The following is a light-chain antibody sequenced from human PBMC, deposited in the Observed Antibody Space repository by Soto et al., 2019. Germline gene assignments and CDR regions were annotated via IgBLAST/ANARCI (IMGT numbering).Light chain of an antibody. Sequence: QSALTQPASVSGSPGQSITISCTGASSNVGYYNYVSWYQQHPGKAPKLTIYEVRNRPSGVSDRFSGSKSGNTASLTISGLQAEDEADYYCSSYTTSSTLVVFGTGTKLTVL. V-gene: IGLV2-14*01. CDR1: SSNVGYYNY. J-gene: IGLJ1*01. CDR2: EVR. CDR3: SSYTTSSTLVV.